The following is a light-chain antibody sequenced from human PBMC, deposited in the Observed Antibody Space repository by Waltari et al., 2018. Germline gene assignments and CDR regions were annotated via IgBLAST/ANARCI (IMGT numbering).Light chain of an antibody. CDR1: SGSLSTTSY. Sequence: QTVVTQEPSLSVSPGGTVTLTCALSSGSLSTTSYATWYQQTPGQAPRTLVYKANARPSGVPDRFSGSILGNTAALTITGAQADDESDYYGALYMGSGIWVFGGGTRLTVL. V-gene: IGLV8-61*01. CDR2: KAN. CDR3: ALYMGSGIWV. J-gene: IGLJ3*02.